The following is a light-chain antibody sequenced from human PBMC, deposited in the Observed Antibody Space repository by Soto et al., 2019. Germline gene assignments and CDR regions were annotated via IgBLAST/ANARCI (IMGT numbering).Light chain of an antibody. J-gene: IGLJ3*02. CDR3: SSFASSNTRV. Sequence: QSALTQPPSASGSPGQSVTISCTGTSSDVGAYNYVSWYQQHAGKAPTLVIYEVTKRPSGVPDRFSGPKSANTASLTVSGLQAEDEADYYCSSFASSNTRVFGGGTKLTVL. CDR2: EVT. V-gene: IGLV2-8*01. CDR1: SSDVGAYNY.